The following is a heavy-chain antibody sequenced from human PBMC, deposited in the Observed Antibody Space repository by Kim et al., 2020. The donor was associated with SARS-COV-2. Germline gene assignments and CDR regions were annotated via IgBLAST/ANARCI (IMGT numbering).Heavy chain of an antibody. Sequence: GGSLRLSCAASGLRFSNAWMSWVRQAPGKGLEWIGRIKSKTDGGTIDYIAPVEGRFTISRDDSKNTLYLQMNSLKTEDTAVYYCTTGTRPDWGQGTLVTVSS. D-gene: IGHD3-10*01. J-gene: IGHJ4*02. CDR3: TTGTRPD. CDR2: IKSKTDGGTI. CDR1: GLRFSNAW. V-gene: IGHV3-15*01.